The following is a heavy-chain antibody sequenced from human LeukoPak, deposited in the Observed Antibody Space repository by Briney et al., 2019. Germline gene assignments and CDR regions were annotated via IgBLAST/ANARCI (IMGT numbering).Heavy chain of an antibody. V-gene: IGHV4-4*07. CDR3: ARVRADYYGSGSHYKVWFDP. D-gene: IGHD3-10*01. J-gene: IGHJ5*02. CDR2: TYSSGST. CDR1: GGSISSYY. Sequence: KPSETLSLTCTVSGGSISSYYWGWIRQPAGKGLEWIGRTYSSGSTNYNPSLKSRVTMSVDTSKNQFSLKLSSVTAADTAVYYCARVRADYYGSGSHYKVWFDPWGQGTLVTVSS.